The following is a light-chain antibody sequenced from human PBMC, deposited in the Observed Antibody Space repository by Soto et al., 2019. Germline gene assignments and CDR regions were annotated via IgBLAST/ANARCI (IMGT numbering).Light chain of an antibody. CDR3: QQRSNWPPT. Sequence: EIVLTQSPATLSLSPGERATLSCRASQSVGSSLAWYQQKPGQAPRLLIYDTFNRATGIPARFSGSGSGTDFSLSISSLEPEDVAVYYCQQRSNWPPTFGGGTKVEIK. CDR2: DTF. J-gene: IGKJ4*01. V-gene: IGKV3-11*01. CDR1: QSVGSS.